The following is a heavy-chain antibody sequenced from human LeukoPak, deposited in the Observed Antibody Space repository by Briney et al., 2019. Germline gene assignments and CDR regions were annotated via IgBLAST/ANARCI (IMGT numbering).Heavy chain of an antibody. D-gene: IGHD3-16*01. CDR1: GFTFSSYA. CDR3: AKADRGSRTGWFDP. Sequence: GGSLRLSCAASGFTFSSYAMSWVRQAPGKGLEWVSAISGSGGSTYYADSVKGRFTISRGNSKNTLYLQMNSLRAEDTAVYYCAKADRGSRTGWFDPWGQGTLVTVSS. CDR2: ISGSGGST. J-gene: IGHJ5*02. V-gene: IGHV3-23*01.